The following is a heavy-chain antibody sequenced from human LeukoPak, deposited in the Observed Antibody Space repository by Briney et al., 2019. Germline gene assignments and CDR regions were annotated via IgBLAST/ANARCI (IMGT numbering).Heavy chain of an antibody. CDR3: AKQAWGYTYGPTDAFDI. Sequence: ASVKVSCKASGYTFTSYDINWVRQATGQGLEWMGWMNPNSGNTGYAQKFQGRVTMTRNTSISTAYMELRSLRSDDTAVYYCAKQAWGYTYGPTDAFDIWGQGTMVTVSS. D-gene: IGHD5-18*01. CDR2: MNPNSGNT. V-gene: IGHV1-8*01. J-gene: IGHJ3*02. CDR1: GYTFTSYD.